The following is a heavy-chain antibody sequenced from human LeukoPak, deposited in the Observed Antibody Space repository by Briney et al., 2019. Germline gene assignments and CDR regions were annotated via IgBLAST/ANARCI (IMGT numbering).Heavy chain of an antibody. CDR1: GFTFSTYW. CDR2: IKPDGSEK. Sequence: GGSLRLSCAASGFTFSTYWMSWVRQGPGKGPEWVANIKPDGSEKDYVDSLKGRFTISRDNAKNSLYLQVNSLRVEDTAVYYCARFGVPYGVDVWGQGTTVTVSS. V-gene: IGHV3-7*04. CDR3: ARFGVPYGVDV. D-gene: IGHD3-16*01. J-gene: IGHJ6*02.